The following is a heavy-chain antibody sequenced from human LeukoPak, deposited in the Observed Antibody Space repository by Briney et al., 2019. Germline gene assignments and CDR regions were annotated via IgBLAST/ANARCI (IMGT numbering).Heavy chain of an antibody. CDR3: ARASLSIASAGTFDY. V-gene: IGHV4-39*07. Sequence: PSETLSLTCTVSGGSISSSSYYWGWIRQPPGKGLEWIGSIYYSGSTYYNPSLKSRVTISVDTSKNQFSLKLSSVTAADTAVYYCARASLSIASAGTFDYWGQGTLVTVSS. CDR1: GGSISSSSYY. D-gene: IGHD6-13*01. CDR2: IYYSGST. J-gene: IGHJ4*02.